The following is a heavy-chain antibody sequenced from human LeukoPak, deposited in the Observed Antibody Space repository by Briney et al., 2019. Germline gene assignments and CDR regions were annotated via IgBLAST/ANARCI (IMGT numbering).Heavy chain of an antibody. CDR2: ISSNGGST. CDR1: GYTFSSCA. J-gene: IGHJ4*02. Sequence: GGSLRLSYSASGYTFSSCAMYWVRRAPGKGLEYVSTISSNGGSTYYADSVKGRFTISRDNSKNTLYLQMSSLRAEDTAVYYCVKAPGTILWAHFDYWGQGTLVTGSS. CDR3: VKAPGTILWAHFDY. V-gene: IGHV3-64D*06. D-gene: IGHD3-10*01.